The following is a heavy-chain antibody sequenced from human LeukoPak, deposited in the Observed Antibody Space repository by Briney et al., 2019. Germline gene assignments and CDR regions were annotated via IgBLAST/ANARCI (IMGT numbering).Heavy chain of an antibody. V-gene: IGHV3-21*01. CDR1: GFTFSSYS. Sequence: GGSLRLSCAASGFTFSSYSMNWVRQAPGKGLEWVSSISSSSYIYYADSVKGRFTIYRDNAKNSLYLQMNSLRAEDTAVYYCARDRQWLVRYWGQGTLVTVSS. CDR2: ISSSSYI. D-gene: IGHD6-19*01. CDR3: ARDRQWLVRY. J-gene: IGHJ4*02.